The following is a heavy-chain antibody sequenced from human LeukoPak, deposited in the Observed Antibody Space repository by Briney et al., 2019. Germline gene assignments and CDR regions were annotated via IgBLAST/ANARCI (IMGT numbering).Heavy chain of an antibody. V-gene: IGHV3-23*01. CDR3: AKDQGEYSSGWSILDY. Sequence: GGSLRLSCVASGFTFSSYAMSWVRQAPGKGLEWVSAITGSGGRTYYADSVKGRFTISRDNSKNTLYLQMNSLRAEDTAVYYCAKDQGEYSSGWSILDYWGQGSLVTVSS. CDR2: ITGSGGRT. J-gene: IGHJ4*02. D-gene: IGHD6-19*01. CDR1: GFTFSSYA.